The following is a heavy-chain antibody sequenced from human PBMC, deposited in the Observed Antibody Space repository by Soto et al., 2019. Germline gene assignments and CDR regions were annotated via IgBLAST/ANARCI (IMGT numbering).Heavy chain of an antibody. J-gene: IGHJ4*02. V-gene: IGHV1-69*13. CDR3: ATSLRLGELSLFDY. CDR2: IIPIFGTA. D-gene: IGHD3-16*02. CDR1: GGTFSSYA. Sequence: ASVKVSCKASGGTFSSYAISWVRQAPGQGLEWMGGIIPIFGTANYAQKFQGRVTITADESTSTAYMELSSLRSEDTAVYYCATSLRLGELSLFDYWGQGTLVTVSS.